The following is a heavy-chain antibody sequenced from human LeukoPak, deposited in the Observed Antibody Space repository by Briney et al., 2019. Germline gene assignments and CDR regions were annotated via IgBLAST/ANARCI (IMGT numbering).Heavy chain of an antibody. Sequence: GGSLRLSCAASGFTFISYSMNWVRQAPGKGLEWVSSISSSSSYIYYADSVKGRFTISRDNAKNSLYLQMNSLRAEDTAVYYCARDLLKDTAMDYWGQGTLVTVSS. J-gene: IGHJ4*02. CDR2: ISSSSSYI. D-gene: IGHD5-18*01. CDR1: GFTFISYS. V-gene: IGHV3-21*01. CDR3: ARDLLKDTAMDY.